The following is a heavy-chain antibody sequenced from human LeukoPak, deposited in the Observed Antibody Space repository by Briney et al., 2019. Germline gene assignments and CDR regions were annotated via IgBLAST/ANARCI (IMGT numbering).Heavy chain of an antibody. CDR2: IYYSGST. V-gene: IGHV4-59*01. CDR1: GGSISSYY. CDR3: ARVYSSGWDSATFDY. Sequence: PSETLSLTCTVSGGSISSYYWSWIRQPPGKGLGWIGYIYYSGSTNYNPSLKSRVTISVDTSKNQFSLKLSSVTAADTAVYYCARVYSSGWDSATFDYWGQGTLVTVSS. D-gene: IGHD6-19*01. J-gene: IGHJ4*02.